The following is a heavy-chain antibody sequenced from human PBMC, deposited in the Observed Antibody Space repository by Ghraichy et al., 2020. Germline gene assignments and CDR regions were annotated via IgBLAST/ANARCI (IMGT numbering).Heavy chain of an antibody. Sequence: GESLNISCAASGFTFSGYWMSWVRQAPGKGLEWVANIDQDGSEKYYVDPVRGRFTISRDNVKNSLYLQMNSLRADDTALYYCARADAYSGDYWGQGTLVTVSS. J-gene: IGHJ4*02. CDR2: IDQDGSEK. D-gene: IGHD1-26*01. CDR1: GFTFSGYW. CDR3: ARADAYSGDY. V-gene: IGHV3-7*03.